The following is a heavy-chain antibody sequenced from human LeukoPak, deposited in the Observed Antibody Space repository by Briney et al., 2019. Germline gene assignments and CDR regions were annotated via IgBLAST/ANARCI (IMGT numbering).Heavy chain of an antibody. CDR3: AKGRFHCSSTSCPRAYFDY. CDR2: ISGSGGST. CDR1: GFTFSSYA. V-gene: IGHV3-23*01. D-gene: IGHD2-2*01. Sequence: GGSLRLSCAASGFTFSSYAMSWVRQAPGKGLEWVSAISGSGGSTYYADSVKGRFTISRDNSKNTLYLQMNSLRAEDTAVYYCAKGRFHCSSTSCPRAYFDYWGQGTLVTVSS. J-gene: IGHJ4*02.